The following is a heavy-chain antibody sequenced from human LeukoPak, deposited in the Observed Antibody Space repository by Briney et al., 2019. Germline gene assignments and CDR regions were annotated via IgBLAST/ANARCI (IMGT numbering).Heavy chain of an antibody. Sequence: SETLSLTCAVSGGSISSSNWWSWVRQPPGKGLEWIGEIYHSGSTNYNPSLKSRVTISVDKSKNQFSLKLSSVTAADTAVYYCHGSGIVGARKDYWGQGTLVTVSS. J-gene: IGHJ4*02. D-gene: IGHD1-26*01. CDR1: GGSISSSNW. V-gene: IGHV4-4*02. CDR2: IYHSGST. CDR3: HGSGIVGARKDY.